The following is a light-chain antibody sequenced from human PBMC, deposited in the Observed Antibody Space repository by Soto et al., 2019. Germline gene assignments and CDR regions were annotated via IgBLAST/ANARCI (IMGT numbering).Light chain of an antibody. V-gene: IGKV3-11*01. Sequence: ETVLTQSPATLSLSPGQRATLACRASQSVSSNLDWYQQKPGQAPRLLIYEAFNRATGIPARFSGSGSGTDFTLTISSLEPEDFAVYYCQQRSNWPITFGQGTRLEIK. CDR2: EAF. CDR3: QQRSNWPIT. CDR1: QSVSSN. J-gene: IGKJ5*01.